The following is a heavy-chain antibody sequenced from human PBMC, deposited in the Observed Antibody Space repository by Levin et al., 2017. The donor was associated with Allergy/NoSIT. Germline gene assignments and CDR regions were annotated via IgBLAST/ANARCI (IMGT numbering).Heavy chain of an antibody. CDR3: ASRSSGCPFY. CDR1: GFSFSSYW. J-gene: IGHJ4*02. Sequence: GESLKISCVASGFSFSSYWMIWVRQAPGKGLEWVAKIKQDGSEKYYVDSVKGRFTISRDNAKNSLYLQMNSLRAEDTAVYYCASRSSGCPFYWGQGTLVTVSS. D-gene: IGHD6-19*01. CDR2: IKQDGSEK. V-gene: IGHV3-7*01.